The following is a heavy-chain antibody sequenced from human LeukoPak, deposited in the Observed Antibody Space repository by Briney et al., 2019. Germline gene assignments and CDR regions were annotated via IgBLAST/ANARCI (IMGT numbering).Heavy chain of an antibody. D-gene: IGHD3-10*01. V-gene: IGHV1-58*02. CDR1: GFTFTSSA. CDR2: IVVGSGNT. Sequence: SVKVSCKASGFTFTSSAMQWVRQARGQRLEWIGWIVVGSGNTNYAQKFQERVTITRDMSTSTAYMELSSLRSEDTAVYYCAAGSYYGSGMDVWGQGTTVTVSS. CDR3: AAGSYYGSGMDV. J-gene: IGHJ6*02.